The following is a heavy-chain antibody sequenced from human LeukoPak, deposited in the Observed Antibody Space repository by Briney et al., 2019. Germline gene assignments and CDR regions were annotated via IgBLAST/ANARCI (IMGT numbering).Heavy chain of an antibody. CDR1: GGSISSGGYY. D-gene: IGHD2-2*01. CDR2: IYYSGST. Sequence: PSQTLSLTCTVAGGSISSGGYYWSWIRQHPGKGLEWIGYIYYSGSTYYNPSLKSRVTISVDTSKNQFSLKLSSVTAADTAVYYCARVPGYCSSTSCKERRFDYWGQGTLVTVSS. V-gene: IGHV4-31*03. J-gene: IGHJ4*02. CDR3: ARVPGYCSSTSCKERRFDY.